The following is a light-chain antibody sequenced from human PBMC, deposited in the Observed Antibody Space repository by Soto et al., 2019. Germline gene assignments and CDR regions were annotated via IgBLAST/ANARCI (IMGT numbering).Light chain of an antibody. CDR3: QQYNSYSK. CDR2: DAS. Sequence: DIQMTQSPSTLSASVGDRVTITCRASQSISNWLAWYQQKPGKAPKLLIYDASSLKSGVPSRFSGSGSGTEFTLTISSLQPDDFATYYCQQYNSYSKFGQGTKVEIK. CDR1: QSISNW. V-gene: IGKV1-5*01. J-gene: IGKJ1*01.